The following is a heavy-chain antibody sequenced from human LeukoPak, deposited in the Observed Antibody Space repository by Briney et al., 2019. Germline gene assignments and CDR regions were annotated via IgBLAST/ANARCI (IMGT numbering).Heavy chain of an antibody. J-gene: IGHJ4*02. CDR1: GFTLSSYA. D-gene: IGHD3-22*01. CDR3: AKNPYYYDSSGYPH. Sequence: GGSLRLSCAASGFTLSSYAMSWVRQAPGKGLEWVSSICVSGVVTTNADSVKGRFTISRDNSKNTLYLQMNSLRAEDTAVYYCAKNPYYYDSSGYPHWGQGTLVTVSS. V-gene: IGHV3-23*01. CDR2: ICVSGVVT.